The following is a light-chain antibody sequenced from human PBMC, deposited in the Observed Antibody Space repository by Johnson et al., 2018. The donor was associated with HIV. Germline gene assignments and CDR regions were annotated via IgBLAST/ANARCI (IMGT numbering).Light chain of an antibody. CDR2: EKN. Sequence: SVLTQPPSVYAAPGQKVTISCSGSSSNIGNNYVSWYQQLPGTAPKLLIYEKNKRPSGIPDRFSASKSGPSATLAITGLQTGDEADYYCGTWDSSLSAHYVFGTGTKVTVL. CDR3: GTWDSSLSAHYV. V-gene: IGLV1-51*02. CDR1: SSNIGNNY. J-gene: IGLJ1*01.